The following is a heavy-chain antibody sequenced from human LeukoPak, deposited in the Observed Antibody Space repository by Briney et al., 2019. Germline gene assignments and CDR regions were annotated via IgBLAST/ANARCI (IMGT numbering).Heavy chain of an antibody. D-gene: IGHD3-22*01. CDR3: ARDSGFWLY. CDR2: IYFSGDT. V-gene: IGHV4-39*07. CDR1: GDSISSGGHY. J-gene: IGHJ4*02. Sequence: PSETLSLTCTVSGDSISSGGHYWGWIRQTPGKRLEWIGNIYFSGDTSYNPSLKSRLTMSVDTSKNQLFLNLDSVTAADTAVYYCARDSGFWLYWGQGTLATVSS.